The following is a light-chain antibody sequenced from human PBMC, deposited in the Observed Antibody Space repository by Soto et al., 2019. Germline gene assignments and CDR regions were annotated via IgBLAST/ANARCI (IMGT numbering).Light chain of an antibody. V-gene: IGLV1-44*01. CDR1: SSNIGGYS. Sequence: QSALTQPPSASGTPGQSVTISCSGSSSNIGGYSVNWYQQLPGTAPKLLIYSNNQRPSGVPDRFSGSKSGTSASLAISGLQSEDEADYYCAAWDDSLNAYVFGTGTKVTVL. J-gene: IGLJ1*01. CDR3: AAWDDSLNAYV. CDR2: SNN.